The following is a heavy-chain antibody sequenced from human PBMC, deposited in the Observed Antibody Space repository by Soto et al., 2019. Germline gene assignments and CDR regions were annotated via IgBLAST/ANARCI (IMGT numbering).Heavy chain of an antibody. D-gene: IGHD3-3*01. CDR2: ISYDGSNK. CDR3: ARDQSGQTSDAFDI. J-gene: IGHJ3*02. Sequence: QVQLVESGGGVVQPGRSLRLSCAASGFTFSSYAMHWVRQAPGKGLEWVAVISYDGSNKYYADSVKGRFTISRDNSKNTLYLQMNSLRAEETAVYYCARDQSGQTSDAFDIWGQGTMVTVSS. CDR1: GFTFSSYA. V-gene: IGHV3-30-3*01.